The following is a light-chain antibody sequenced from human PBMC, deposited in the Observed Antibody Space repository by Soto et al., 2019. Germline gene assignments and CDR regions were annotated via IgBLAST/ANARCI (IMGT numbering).Light chain of an antibody. CDR1: SSNIGNNY. CDR2: DNN. CDR3: GTWDSSLSAGV. V-gene: IGLV1-51*01. J-gene: IGLJ1*01. Sequence: QSVLTQPPSVSAAPGQKVTISCSGSSSNIGNNYVSWYQQLPGTAPKLLIYDNNKRPSGIPDRFSGSRSGTSATLGITGLQAGDEAHFYCGTWDSSLSAGVFGTGTKVNVL.